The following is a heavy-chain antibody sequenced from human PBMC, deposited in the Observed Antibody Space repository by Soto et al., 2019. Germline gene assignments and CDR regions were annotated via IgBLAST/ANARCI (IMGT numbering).Heavy chain of an antibody. Sequence: TGGSLRLSCAASGFTFSSYAMSWVRQAPGKGLEWVSAISGSGGSTYYADSVKGRFTISRDNSKNTLYLQMNSLRAEDTAVYYCAKDLYYDFWSGYHYWGQGTLVTVSS. J-gene: IGHJ4*02. CDR1: GFTFSSYA. D-gene: IGHD3-3*01. CDR3: AKDLYYDFWSGYHY. V-gene: IGHV3-23*01. CDR2: ISGSGGST.